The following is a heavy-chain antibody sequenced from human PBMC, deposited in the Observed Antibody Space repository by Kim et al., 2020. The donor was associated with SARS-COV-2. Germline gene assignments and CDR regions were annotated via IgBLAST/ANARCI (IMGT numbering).Heavy chain of an antibody. Sequence: GGSLRLSCAASGFTFSNAWMSWVRQAPGKGLEWVGHIKSKTDGGTTDYAAPVKGRFTISRDDSKNTLYLQMNSLKTEDTAVYYCTTATTPYYYGSGRDYWGQGTLVTVSS. CDR1: GFTFSNAW. J-gene: IGHJ4*02. V-gene: IGHV3-15*01. D-gene: IGHD3-10*01. CDR2: IKSKTDGGTT. CDR3: TTATTPYYYGSGRDY.